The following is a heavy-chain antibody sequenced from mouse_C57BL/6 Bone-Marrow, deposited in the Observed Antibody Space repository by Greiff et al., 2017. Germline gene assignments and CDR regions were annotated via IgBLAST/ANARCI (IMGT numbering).Heavy chain of an antibody. J-gene: IGHJ2*01. CDR1: GYSITSGYY. D-gene: IGHD2-3*01. Sequence: EVQLQESGPGLVKPSQSLSLTCSVTGYSITSGYYWNWIRQFPGNKLEWMGYISYDGSNNYNPSLKNRISITRDTSKNQFFLKLNSVTTEDTATYDCAKGDGYPDDYWGQGTTLTVPS. CDR2: ISYDGSN. CDR3: AKGDGYPDDY. V-gene: IGHV3-6*01.